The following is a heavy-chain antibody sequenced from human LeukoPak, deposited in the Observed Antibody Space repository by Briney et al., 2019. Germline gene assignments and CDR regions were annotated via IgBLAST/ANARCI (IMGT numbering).Heavy chain of an antibody. CDR3: AKDRHYYDSSGQFDY. Sequence: PGGSLRLSCAASGFTFSSYAMSWVRQAPGKGLEWVSAISGRGGSTYYADSVKGRFTISRDNSKNTLYLQMNSLRAEDTAVYYCAKDRHYYDSSGQFDYWGQGTLVTVSS. CDR2: ISGRGGST. CDR1: GFTFSSYA. V-gene: IGHV3-23*01. J-gene: IGHJ4*02. D-gene: IGHD3-22*01.